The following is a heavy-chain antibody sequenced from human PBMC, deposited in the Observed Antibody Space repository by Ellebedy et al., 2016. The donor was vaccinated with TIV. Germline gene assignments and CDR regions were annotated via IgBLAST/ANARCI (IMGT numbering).Heavy chain of an antibody. V-gene: IGHV3-23*01. CDR1: GFTFSTYV. CDR2: SNPSGDDT. CDR3: ATTQMGNGYNEVYFGH. Sequence: GESLKISCVASGFTFSTYVMTWVRQAPGKGLEWVATSNPSGDDTYYADSVRGRFTISRDISKNTLDLQMDSLRAEDTAMYYCATTQMGNGYNEVYFGHWGQGTLVTVSS. D-gene: IGHD5-24*01. J-gene: IGHJ4*02.